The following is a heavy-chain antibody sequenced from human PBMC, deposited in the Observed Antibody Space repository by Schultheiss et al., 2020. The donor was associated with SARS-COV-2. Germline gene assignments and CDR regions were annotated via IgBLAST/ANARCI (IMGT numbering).Heavy chain of an antibody. CDR1: GGSISSGDYY. V-gene: IGHV4-61*08. D-gene: IGHD5-24*01. J-gene: IGHJ5*02. CDR2: INHSGST. CDR3: ARDMLGGDGYNWDWFDP. Sequence: SETLSLTCTVSGGSISSGDYYWSWIRQPPGKGLEWIGEINHSGSTNYNPSLKSRVTISVDTSKNQFSLKLSSVTAADTAVYYCARDMLGGDGYNWDWFDPWGQGTVVTVSS.